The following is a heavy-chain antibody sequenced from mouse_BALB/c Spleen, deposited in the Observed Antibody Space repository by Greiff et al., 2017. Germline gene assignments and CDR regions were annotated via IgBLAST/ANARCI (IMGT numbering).Heavy chain of an antibody. Sequence: DVMLVESGGGLVKPGGSLKLSCAASGFTFSSYAMSWVRQTPEKRLEWVASISSGGSTYYPDSVKGRFTISRDNARNILYLQMSSLRSEDTAMYYCARGFPPSYWGQGTTLTVSS. D-gene: IGHD2-10*02. J-gene: IGHJ2*01. CDR3: ARGFPPSY. CDR1: GFTFSSYA. V-gene: IGHV5-6-5*01. CDR2: ISSGGST.